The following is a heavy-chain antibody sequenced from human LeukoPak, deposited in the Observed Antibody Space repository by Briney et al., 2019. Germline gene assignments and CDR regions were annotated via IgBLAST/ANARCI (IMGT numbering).Heavy chain of an antibody. J-gene: IGHJ4*02. CDR2: IRNKAHSPTT. Sequence: GGSLRLSCAASGFTFSGHYMDWVRQAPGKGLEWVGRIRNKAHSPTTEYAASVTGRFTISRDDSKNSPYLQMNSLKTEDTAVYFCAREEFSDYVPFFDYWGQGTLVTVSS. CDR1: GFTFSGHY. D-gene: IGHD4-17*01. V-gene: IGHV3-72*01. CDR3: AREEFSDYVPFFDY.